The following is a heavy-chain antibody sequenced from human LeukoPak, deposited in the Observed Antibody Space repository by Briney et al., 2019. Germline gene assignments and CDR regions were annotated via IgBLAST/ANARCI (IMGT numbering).Heavy chain of an antibody. Sequence: PGGSLRLSCAASGFTFSTYAMSWVRQAPGKGLEWVSVIVGSGDSTYYADSVKGRFTISRDNSRNTLYLQMNSLRAEDTAVYYCAKFNSRRWEDYYFDYWGQGTLVTVSS. D-gene: IGHD1-26*01. CDR3: AKFNSRRWEDYYFDY. J-gene: IGHJ4*02. CDR1: GFTFSTYA. CDR2: IVGSGDST. V-gene: IGHV3-23*01.